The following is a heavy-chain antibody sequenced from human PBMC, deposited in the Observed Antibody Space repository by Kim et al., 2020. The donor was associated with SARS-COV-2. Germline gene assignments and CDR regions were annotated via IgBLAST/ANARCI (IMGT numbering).Heavy chain of an antibody. Sequence: SETLSLTCTFSGDSITGYYWSWIRQPPGKGLEWIWYIYYSGSTNYNPSPKRRLTISVDTSKNQFSLKLNPVTAADTAGYYCARHPARTGAGGTGLDVWGQGTTDTVSS. D-gene: IGHD6-13*01. CDR1: GDSITGYY. J-gene: IGHJ6*02. V-gene: IGHV4-59*08. CDR3: ARHPARTGAGGTGLDV. CDR2: IYYSGST.